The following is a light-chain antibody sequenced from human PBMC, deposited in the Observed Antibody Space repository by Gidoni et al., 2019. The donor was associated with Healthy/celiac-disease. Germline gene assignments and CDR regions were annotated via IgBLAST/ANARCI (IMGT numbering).Light chain of an antibody. CDR3: QQYGSSPVT. Sequence: EIVFTQSPGTLSLSPGERATLSCRASQSVSSSYLAWYQQKPGQAPKLLSYGASSRATGIPDRFSGSGSGTDFTLTISRLEPEDFAVYYCQQYGSSPVTFGQXTRLEIK. CDR1: QSVSSSY. V-gene: IGKV3-20*01. J-gene: IGKJ5*01. CDR2: GAS.